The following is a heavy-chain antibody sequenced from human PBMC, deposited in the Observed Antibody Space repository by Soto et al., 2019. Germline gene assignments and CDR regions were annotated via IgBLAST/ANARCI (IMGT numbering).Heavy chain of an antibody. CDR1: GFTFSSYA. Sequence: QVQLVESGGGVVQPGRSLRLSCAASGFTFSSYAMHWVRQAPGKGLEWVAVISYDGSNKYYADSVKGRFTISRDNSKNTLYLQMNSLRAEDTAVYYCARGCISTSCYYYYGMDVWGQGTTVTVSS. J-gene: IGHJ6*02. V-gene: IGHV3-30-3*01. D-gene: IGHD2-2*01. CDR2: ISYDGSNK. CDR3: ARGCISTSCYYYYGMDV.